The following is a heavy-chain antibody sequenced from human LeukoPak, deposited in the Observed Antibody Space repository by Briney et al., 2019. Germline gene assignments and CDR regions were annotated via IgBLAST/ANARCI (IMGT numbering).Heavy chain of an antibody. J-gene: IGHJ3*02. CDR1: GGSISGTYY. CDR2: IYSGGRI. CDR3: ARDGALGVGAFDI. Sequence: SETLSLTCTVSGGSISGTYYWFWIRQPPGKVLEWIGSIYSGGRIYYNPSLKSRLTISLDTSNNQFSLKLNSVTAADTAAYYCARDGALGVGAFDIWGQGTVVIVSS. V-gene: IGHV4-39*07. D-gene: IGHD1-26*01.